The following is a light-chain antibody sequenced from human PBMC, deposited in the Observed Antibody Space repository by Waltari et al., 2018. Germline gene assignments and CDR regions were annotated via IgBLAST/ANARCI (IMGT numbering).Light chain of an antibody. CDR2: EVS. V-gene: IGLV2-8*01. Sequence: QSALTQPPSASGSPGQSVTISCTGTNSDVGGYNFVSWYQQHPGKAPKPMIYEVSKRHSGVPDRFAGAKPGNTAALTVSGRQADDEAEYYGSSYAGSTVVFGGGTKLTVL. J-gene: IGLJ2*01. CDR3: SSYAGSTVV. CDR1: NSDVGGYNF.